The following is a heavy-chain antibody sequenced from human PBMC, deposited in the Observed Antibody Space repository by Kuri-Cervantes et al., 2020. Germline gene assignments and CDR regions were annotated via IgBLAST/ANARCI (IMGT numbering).Heavy chain of an antibody. CDR3: ARDPPYYDILTGYYSTGFWWYYGMDV. V-gene: IGHV3-66*02. CDR2: IYSGGST. J-gene: IGHJ6*02. CDR1: GFTFSSYS. Sequence: GESLKISCAASGFTFSSYSMSWVRQAPGKGLEWVSVIYSGGSTYYADSVKGRFTISRDNSKNTLYLQMNSLRAEDTAVYYCARDPPYYDILTGYYSTGFWWYYGMDVWGQGTTVTVSS. D-gene: IGHD3-9*01.